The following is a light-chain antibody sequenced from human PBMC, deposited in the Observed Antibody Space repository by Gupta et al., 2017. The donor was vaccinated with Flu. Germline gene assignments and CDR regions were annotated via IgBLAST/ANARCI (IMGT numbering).Light chain of an antibody. CDR2: QDT. V-gene: IGLV3-1*01. J-gene: IGLJ2*01. Sequence: CSGDKLGNKFVSWYQQKPGQSPVLVVYQDTKRPSGTPERFSGSNSGNTATLTISGAQAMDEADFYCQTWDSSTGVFGGGTKLTVL. CDR3: QTWDSSTGV. CDR1: KLGNKF.